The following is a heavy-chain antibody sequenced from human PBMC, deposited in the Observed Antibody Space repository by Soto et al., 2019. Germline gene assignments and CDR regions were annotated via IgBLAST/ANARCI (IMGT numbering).Heavy chain of an antibody. V-gene: IGHV3-23*01. CDR2: IRGSGDTT. D-gene: IGHD1-26*01. Sequence: EVQLLESGGGLVQPGGSLRLSCATSGFTFSTYAMSWVRQAPGKGLEWVSAIRGSGDTTYYADSVKGRFTISRDNSKNAQYLQMKSLRAEDTAVFYCAKDGGGRFIAGIDYWGQGTLVTVSS. J-gene: IGHJ4*02. CDR1: GFTFSTYA. CDR3: AKDGGGRFIAGIDY.